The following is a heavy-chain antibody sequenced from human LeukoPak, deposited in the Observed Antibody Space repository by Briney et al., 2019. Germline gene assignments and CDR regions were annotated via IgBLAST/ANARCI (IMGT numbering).Heavy chain of an antibody. CDR2: IYHSGST. CDR3: ARTPYYGYLKWNY. Sequence: SETLSLTCTVPGYSISSGYYWGWIRPPPGKGLEWIGIIYHSGSTYYKPSLKSRVTISVDTSKNQFSLKLSSVTAADTAVYYCARTPYYGYLKWNYWGQGTLVTVSS. D-gene: IGHD3-10*01. CDR1: GYSISSGYY. J-gene: IGHJ4*02. V-gene: IGHV4-38-2*02.